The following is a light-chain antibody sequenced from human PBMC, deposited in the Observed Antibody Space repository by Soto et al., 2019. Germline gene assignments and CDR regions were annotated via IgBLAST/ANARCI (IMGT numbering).Light chain of an antibody. CDR3: ETWDSNTYV. CDR2: LEGSGSY. CDR1: SGHSSYI. Sequence: QYVLTQSSSASASLGSSVSLTCTLSSGHSSYIIAWHQQQPGKAPRYLMKLEGSGSYNKGSGVPDRFSGSSSGADRYLTISNLQFEDEADYYCETWDSNTYVFGTGTKVTVL. J-gene: IGLJ1*01. V-gene: IGLV4-60*02.